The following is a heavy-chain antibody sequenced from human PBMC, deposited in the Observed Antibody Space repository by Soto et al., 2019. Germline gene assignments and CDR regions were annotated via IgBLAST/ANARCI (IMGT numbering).Heavy chain of an antibody. D-gene: IGHD2-21*01. J-gene: IGHJ4*02. CDR3: ARVIKIVRAGTVSDF. CDR2: IDPDTGDT. CDR1: GYSFTGYY. V-gene: IGHV1-2*02. Sequence: ASVKVSCKASGYSFTGYYIHWVRQAPGQGLEWMGWIDPDTGDTASAEQFQGRVTMRKDTSISTVYMELSSLRSDDTAIYYCARVIKIVRAGTVSDFWGQGTLVTVSS.